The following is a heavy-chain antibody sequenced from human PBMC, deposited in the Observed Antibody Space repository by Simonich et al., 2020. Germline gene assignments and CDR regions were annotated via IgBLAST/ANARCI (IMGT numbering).Heavy chain of an antibody. Sequence: QVQLQQWGAGLLKPSETLSLTCAVYGGSFSGYYWCWIRQPPRKGLEWIGEINISGGTNYNPALKSRVTVSVDTSKNQFSLKLSSVAAADAAVYYCARQIAARRDSEDGWGQGTTVTVSS. V-gene: IGHV4-34*01. CDR2: INISGGT. J-gene: IGHJ6*02. CDR1: GGSFSGYY. D-gene: IGHD6-6*01. CDR3: ARQIAARRDSEDG.